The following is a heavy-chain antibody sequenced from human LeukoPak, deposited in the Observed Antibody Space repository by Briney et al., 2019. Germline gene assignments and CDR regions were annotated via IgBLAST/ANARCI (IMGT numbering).Heavy chain of an antibody. J-gene: IGHJ4*02. CDR2: TGGSGGNT. V-gene: IGHV3-23*01. CDR3: ASRHCSGGGCYFAGADPFDY. D-gene: IGHD2-15*01. Sequence: GGSLRLSCAASGFTFTSYAMSGVRQAPGMGLEWVSATGGSGGNTYYADSVKGRFTISRDNSKNTLYLQMNSLRAEDTAVYYCASRHCSGGGCYFAGADPFDYWGQGTLVTVSS. CDR1: GFTFTSYA.